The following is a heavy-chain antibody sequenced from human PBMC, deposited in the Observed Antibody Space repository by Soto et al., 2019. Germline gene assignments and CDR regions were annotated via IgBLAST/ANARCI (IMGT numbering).Heavy chain of an antibody. CDR3: AKDGRHYGDYVPFDY. V-gene: IGHV3-30*18. Sequence: QSGGSLRLSCAASGFTFSSYGMHWVRQAPGKGLEWVAVISYDGSNKYYADSVKGRFTISRDNSKDTLYLQMNSLRAEDTAVYYCAKDGRHYGDYVPFDYWGQGTLVTVSS. J-gene: IGHJ4*02. D-gene: IGHD4-17*01. CDR1: GFTFSSYG. CDR2: ISYDGSNK.